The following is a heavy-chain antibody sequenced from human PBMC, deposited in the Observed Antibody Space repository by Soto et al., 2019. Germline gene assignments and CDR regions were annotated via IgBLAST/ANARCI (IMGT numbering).Heavy chain of an antibody. J-gene: IGHJ4*02. CDR2: ISWTSDSV. CDR1: GFNFEDYA. CDR3: VKDKYSSSSAPAFDF. V-gene: IGHV3-9*01. Sequence: ELQLVESGGGLVPPGRSLRLSCATSGFNFEDYAMHWFRQAPGKGLQWVSGISWTSDSVGYADSVKGRFIISRDNAKKSLNLEMNSLRGDDTALYYCVKDKYSSSSAPAFDFWGQGTLVTVSS. D-gene: IGHD6-6*01.